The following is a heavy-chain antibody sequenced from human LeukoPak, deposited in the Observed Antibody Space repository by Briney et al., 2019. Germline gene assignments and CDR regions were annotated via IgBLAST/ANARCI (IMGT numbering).Heavy chain of an antibody. V-gene: IGHV4-59*08. D-gene: IGHD3-9*01. J-gene: IGHJ4*02. CDR3: AKGAWYDILTGYFDY. CDR2: IYYSGST. CDR1: GGSISSYY. Sequence: SETLSLTCTVSGGSISSYYWSWIRQPPGKGLEWIGYIYYSGSTNYNPSLKSRVTISVDTSKNQFSLKLSSVTAADTAVYYCAKGAWYDILTGYFDYWGQGTLVTVSS.